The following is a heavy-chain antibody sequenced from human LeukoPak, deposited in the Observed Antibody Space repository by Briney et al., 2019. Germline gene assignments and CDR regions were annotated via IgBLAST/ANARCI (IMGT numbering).Heavy chain of an antibody. CDR2: ISSSSSTI. D-gene: IGHD3-10*01. Sequence: GGSLRLSCIASGFTFSDACMSWVRQAPGKGLEWVSYISSSSSTIYYADSVKGRFTISRDNAKNSLYLQMNSLRAEDTAVYYCASYGESLWFGGQGTLVTVSS. CDR3: ASYGESLWF. V-gene: IGHV3-48*01. CDR1: GFTFSDAC. J-gene: IGHJ4*02.